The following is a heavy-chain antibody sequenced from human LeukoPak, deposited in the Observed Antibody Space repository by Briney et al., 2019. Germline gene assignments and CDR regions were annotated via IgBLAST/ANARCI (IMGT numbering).Heavy chain of an antibody. CDR1: GFTFSSYS. CDR3: AIDNGMTSGWYAGRIDYYYGMDV. CDR2: ISGSGSTI. Sequence: PGGSLRLSCAASGFTFSSYSLNWVRQAPGKGLEWVSHISGSGSTIYNADSVKGRFTISRDNANDSLYLQMNSLRDEDTAVYYCAIDNGMTSGWYAGRIDYYYGMDVWGQGTTVTVSS. J-gene: IGHJ6*02. D-gene: IGHD6-19*01. V-gene: IGHV3-48*02.